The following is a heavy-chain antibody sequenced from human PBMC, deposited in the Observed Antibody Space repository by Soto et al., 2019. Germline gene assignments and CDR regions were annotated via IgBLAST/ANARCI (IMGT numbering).Heavy chain of an antibody. D-gene: IGHD6-6*01. CDR1: GFTFSSYG. Sequence: QVQLVESGGGVVQPGRSLRLSCAASGFTFSSYGMHWVRQAPGKGLEWVAVIWYDGSNKYYADSVKGRFTISRDNSKNTLYLQMNSLRAEDTAVYSCARAAAGEQLAIHYWGQGTLVTVSS. J-gene: IGHJ4*02. V-gene: IGHV3-33*01. CDR3: ARAAAGEQLAIHY. CDR2: IWYDGSNK.